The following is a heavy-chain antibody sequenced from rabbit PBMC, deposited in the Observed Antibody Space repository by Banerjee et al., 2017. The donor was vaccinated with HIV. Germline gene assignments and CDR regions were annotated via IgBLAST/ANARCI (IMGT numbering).Heavy chain of an antibody. CDR3: ARDLGYASNSGHYFIWAL. D-gene: IGHD1-1*01. V-gene: IGHV1S40*01. CDR2: IYNGDGSI. Sequence: QSLEESGGDLVKPGASLTLTCTVSGFDFSSYGISWVRQAPGKGLEWIAYIYNGDGSIYYASWAKGRFTISKTSSTTVTLQMTSLTAADTATYFCARDLGYASNSGHYFIWALWGPGTLVTVS. CDR1: GFDFSSYG. J-gene: IGHJ4*01.